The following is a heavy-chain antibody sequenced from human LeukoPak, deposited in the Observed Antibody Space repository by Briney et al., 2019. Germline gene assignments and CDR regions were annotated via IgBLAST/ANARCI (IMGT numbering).Heavy chain of an antibody. V-gene: IGHV4-39*01. CDR3: ARLPSSSWLNWFDP. Sequence: WIRQPPGKGLEWIGSIYYSGNTYYNPSLKSRVTVSVDTSKNQFSLKLNSVTAADTAVYYCARLPSSSWLNWFDPWGQGTLVTVSS. J-gene: IGHJ5*02. D-gene: IGHD6-13*01. CDR2: IYYSGNT.